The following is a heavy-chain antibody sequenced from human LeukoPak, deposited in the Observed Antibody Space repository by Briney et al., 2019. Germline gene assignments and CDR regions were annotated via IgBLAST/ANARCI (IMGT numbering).Heavy chain of an antibody. Sequence: PGRSLRLSCAASGFTFDDYAMHWVRQAPGKGLEWVSGISWNSGSIGYADSVKGRFTISRDNAKNSVFLQMSSLTAEDTAVYYCVRDRDSSGSWEVYFDYWGQGTLVTVSS. D-gene: IGHD6-13*01. CDR1: GFTFDDYA. CDR2: ISWNSGSI. CDR3: VRDRDSSGSWEVYFDY. V-gene: IGHV3-9*01. J-gene: IGHJ4*02.